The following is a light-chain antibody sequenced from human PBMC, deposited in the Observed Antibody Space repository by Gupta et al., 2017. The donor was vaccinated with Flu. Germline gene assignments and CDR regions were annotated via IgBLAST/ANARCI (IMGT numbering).Light chain of an antibody. Sequence: QAVLTPPSSLSASPGASASLTCTLRSGLNIGTYWMYWYQQRSGSPPQFTRRYISDSEKQQGSGVPSRFSGSKDASATAGIVLISGLQAEDEAEYYCMIGNNNAVVFGGGTKLTVL. CDR1: SGLNIGTYW. CDR2: YISDSEK. CDR3: MIGNNNAVV. J-gene: IGLJ2*01. V-gene: IGLV5-45*02.